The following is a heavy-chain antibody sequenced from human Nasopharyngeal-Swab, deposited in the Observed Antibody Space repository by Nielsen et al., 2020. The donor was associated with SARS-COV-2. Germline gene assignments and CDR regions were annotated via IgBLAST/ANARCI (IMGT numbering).Heavy chain of an antibody. D-gene: IGHD5-12*01. J-gene: IGHJ5*02. Sequence: GGSLRLSCAASGFTFSGSAMHWVRQASGKALERVGRIRSKANSYATAYAASVKGRFTISRDDSKNTAYLQMNSLKTEDTAVYYCTRRGYSGYDWDDLDWFDPWGQGTLVTVSS. CDR1: GFTFSGSA. CDR2: IRSKANSYAT. V-gene: IGHV3-73*01. CDR3: TRRGYSGYDWDDLDWFDP.